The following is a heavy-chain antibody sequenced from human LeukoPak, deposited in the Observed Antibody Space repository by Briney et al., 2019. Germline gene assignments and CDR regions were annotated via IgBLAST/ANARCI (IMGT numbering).Heavy chain of an antibody. Sequence: PGGSLKLSCAASGFTFSGSAMHWVRQASGRGLEWVGRIRSKANSYATAYAASVKGRFTISRDDSKNTAYLQMNSLKTEDTAVYYCTSHLTPDYWGQGTLVTVSS. CDR2: IRSKANSYAT. J-gene: IGHJ4*02. D-gene: IGHD2-15*01. CDR1: GFTFSGSA. V-gene: IGHV3-73*01. CDR3: TSHLTPDY.